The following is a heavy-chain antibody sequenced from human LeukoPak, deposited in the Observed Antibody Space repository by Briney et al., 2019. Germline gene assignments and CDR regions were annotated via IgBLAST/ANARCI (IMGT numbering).Heavy chain of an antibody. CDR3: ARGAGERDYYYYMDV. J-gene: IGHJ6*03. Sequence: GGSLRLSCAASGFTFSSYSMNWVRQAPGKGLEWVSSISSSSSYIYYADSVKGRFTISRDNAKNSLYLQMNSLRAEDTAVYYCARGAGERDYYYYMDVWGKGTTVTVSS. V-gene: IGHV3-21*01. CDR2: ISSSSSYI. CDR1: GFTFSSYS. D-gene: IGHD1-1*01.